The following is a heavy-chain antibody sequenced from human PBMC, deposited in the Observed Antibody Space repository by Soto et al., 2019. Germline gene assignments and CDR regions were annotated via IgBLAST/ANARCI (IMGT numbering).Heavy chain of an antibody. CDR2: LIPLFGTT. CDR3: VRDGSRISSNYDYYYGMAV. D-gene: IGHD4-4*01. Sequence: QVQPVQSGAEVKKPGSSVKVSCKASGGIFTSFAISWVRQAPGQGLEWMGGLIPLFGTTNYAQKFQGRVTITADESTRTAYMELSRLRAEDTAVYYCVRDGSRISSNYDYYYGMAVWGPGTTVAVSS. J-gene: IGHJ6*02. V-gene: IGHV1-69*01. CDR1: GGIFTSFA.